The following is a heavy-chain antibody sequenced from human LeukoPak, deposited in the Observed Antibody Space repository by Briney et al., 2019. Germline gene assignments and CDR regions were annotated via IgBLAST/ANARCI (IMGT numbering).Heavy chain of an antibody. CDR2: IYHSGST. J-gene: IGHJ4*02. Sequence: SQTLSLTCTVSGGSISSGGYYWSWIRQPPGKGLEWIGYIYHSGSTYYNPSLKSRVTISVDRSKNQFSLKLSSVTAADTAVYYCARARRITMIVVVTGDPYFDYWGQGTLVTVSS. D-gene: IGHD3-22*01. CDR3: ARARRITMIVVVTGDPYFDY. CDR1: GGSISSGGYY. V-gene: IGHV4-30-2*01.